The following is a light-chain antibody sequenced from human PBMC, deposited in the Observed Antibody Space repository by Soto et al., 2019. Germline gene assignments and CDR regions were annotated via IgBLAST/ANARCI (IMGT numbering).Light chain of an antibody. CDR1: QDISNY. CDR2: DAS. V-gene: IGKV1-33*01. Sequence: DIQMTQSPSSLSASVGDRVTITCQASQDISNYLNWYQQKPGKAPKLLIYDASKLETGVPSRFSGRGSGTDCTNNISSLQPENIGTYYWQQYENLPLTFGPGSKVDIK. J-gene: IGKJ3*01. CDR3: QQYENLPLT.